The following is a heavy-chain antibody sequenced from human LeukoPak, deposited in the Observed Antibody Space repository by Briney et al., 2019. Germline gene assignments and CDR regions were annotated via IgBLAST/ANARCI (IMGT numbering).Heavy chain of an antibody. J-gene: IGHJ4*02. V-gene: IGHV3-11*05. CDR3: ARADRTSWFDY. CDR1: RFTFSDYY. CDR2: ISNSGSST. Sequence: GGSLRLSCAASRFTFSDYYMVWIRQAPGKGLEWVSYISNSGSSTKYADFVKGRFTISRDNAKNSLSLQMNSVRPEDTAVYYCARADRTSWFDYWGQGTLVTVSS. D-gene: IGHD2-2*01.